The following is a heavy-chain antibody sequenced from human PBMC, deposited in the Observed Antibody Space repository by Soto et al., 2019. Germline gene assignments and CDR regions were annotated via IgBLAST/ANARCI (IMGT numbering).Heavy chain of an antibody. D-gene: IGHD6-6*01. Sequence: QVQLVESGGGVVQPGRSLRLSCAASGFTFSSYGMHWVRQAPGKGLEWVAVISYDGSNKYYADSVKGRFTISRDNSKNTLYLQMNSLRAEDTAVYYCAKEPRMSSSSVPRYYYGMDVWGQGTTVTVSS. J-gene: IGHJ6*02. CDR3: AKEPRMSSSSVPRYYYGMDV. CDR2: ISYDGSNK. V-gene: IGHV3-30*18. CDR1: GFTFSSYG.